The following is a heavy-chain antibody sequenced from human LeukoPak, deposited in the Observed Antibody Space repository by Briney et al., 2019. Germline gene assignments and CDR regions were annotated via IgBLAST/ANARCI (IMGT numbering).Heavy chain of an antibody. V-gene: IGHV3-30*02. CDR3: AKDVWGYCGGDCSFDY. CDR2: IRYDGSNK. J-gene: IGHJ4*02. Sequence: GESLKISCVASGFTFSSYGMHWVRQAPGKGLEWVAFIRYDGSNKYYTDSVKGRFTISRDNSKNTLYLQMNSLRAEDTAVYYCAKDVWGYCGGDCSFDYWGQGTLVTVSS. CDR1: GFTFSSYG. D-gene: IGHD2-21*01.